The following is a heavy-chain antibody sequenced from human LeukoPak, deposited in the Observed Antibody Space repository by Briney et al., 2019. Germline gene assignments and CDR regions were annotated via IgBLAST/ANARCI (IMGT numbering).Heavy chain of an antibody. D-gene: IGHD6-19*01. CDR1: GASIASHSW. Sequence: TSETLSLTCAVSGASIASHSWWSWVRQPPGKGLEWIGEVYHSGGANYKPSLKSRVTISVDTSRNHFSLKLTSVTAADTAVYYCARPRKSSTVVAGYGLDVWGQGTTVTVSS. J-gene: IGHJ6*02. V-gene: IGHV4/OR15-8*01. CDR3: ARPRKSSTVVAGYGLDV. CDR2: VYHSGGA.